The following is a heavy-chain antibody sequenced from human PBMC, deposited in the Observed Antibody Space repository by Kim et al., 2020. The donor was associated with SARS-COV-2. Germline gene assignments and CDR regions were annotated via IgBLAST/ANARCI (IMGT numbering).Heavy chain of an antibody. CDR2: IKQDGSEK. CDR3: ARVNRPPITIFGADYYYYGMDV. CDR1: GFTFSSYW. J-gene: IGHJ6*02. D-gene: IGHD3-3*01. V-gene: IGHV3-7*01. Sequence: GGSLRLSCAASGFTFSSYWMSWVRQAPGKGLEWVANIKQDGSEKYYVDSVKGRFTISRDNAKNSLYLQMNSLRAEDTAVYYCARVNRPPITIFGADYYYYGMDVWGQGTTVTVSS.